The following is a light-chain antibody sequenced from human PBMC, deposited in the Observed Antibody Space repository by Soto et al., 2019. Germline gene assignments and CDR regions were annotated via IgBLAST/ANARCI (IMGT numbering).Light chain of an antibody. V-gene: IGKV1-5*01. CDR3: QQYNSSPVG. CDR1: QSISSW. J-gene: IGKJ1*01. CDR2: DAS. Sequence: DLQMTQSPSTLSASVGDRVTITCRASQSISSWLAWYQQKPGKAPKLLIYDASSLESGVPSRFSGSGSGTEFTLTISSLQPDDFATYDCQQYNSSPVGFGQGTKVEIK.